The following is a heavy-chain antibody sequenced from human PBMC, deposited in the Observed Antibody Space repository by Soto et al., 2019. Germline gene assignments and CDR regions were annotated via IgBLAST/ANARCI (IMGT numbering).Heavy chain of an antibody. V-gene: IGHV1-69*06. CDR3: AMREGVAGPATYISPGSYFDW. CDR1: GGTFSKFV. D-gene: IGHD2-15*01. J-gene: IGHJ4*02. CDR2: IIPLFGTT. Sequence: QLQLVQSGAEVKKPGSSVKFSCRASGGTFSKFVVSWVRQAPGQGLEWMGGIIPLFGTTNYEQKFQGRVTTTAGKSPTTAYMQLRSLRSADTAVYYCAMREGVAGPATYISPGSYFDWWGQGTVVTVSS.